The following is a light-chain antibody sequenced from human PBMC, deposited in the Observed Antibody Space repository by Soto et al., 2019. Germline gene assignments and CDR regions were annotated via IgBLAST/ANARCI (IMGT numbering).Light chain of an antibody. CDR1: QRVSSY. CDR3: QQYGTSPYT. J-gene: IGKJ5*01. CDR2: GAS. V-gene: IGKV3-15*01. Sequence: EILMTQSPATLSVSPGERATLSCRASQRVSSYLAWYQQKPGQAPRLLIYGASTRATGIPARFSGSGSGTEFTLTISRLEPEDFALYYCQQYGTSPYTFGQGTRLEI.